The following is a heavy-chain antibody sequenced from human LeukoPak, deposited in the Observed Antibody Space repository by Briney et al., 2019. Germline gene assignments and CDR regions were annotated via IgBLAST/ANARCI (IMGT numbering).Heavy chain of an antibody. CDR2: INPSGGST. CDR1: GYTFTSYY. CDR3: ARDQGLTAPPPYGLDV. V-gene: IGHV1-46*01. Sequence: ASVKVSCEASGYTFTSYYVQWVRQAPGQGPEWMGQINPSGGSTSYAQKFQGRVTMTRDTSTSTVYMELSSLRSEDTAVYYCARDQGLTAPPPYGLDVWGQGTTVIVSS. J-gene: IGHJ6*02. D-gene: IGHD5-18*01.